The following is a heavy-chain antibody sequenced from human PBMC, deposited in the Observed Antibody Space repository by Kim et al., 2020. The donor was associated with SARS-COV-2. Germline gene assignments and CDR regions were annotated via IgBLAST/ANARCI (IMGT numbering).Heavy chain of an antibody. CDR3: ARIGYSSSSIDY. CDR1: GFTFSNYW. D-gene: IGHD6-6*01. CDR2: IKQDGSQK. Sequence: GGSLRLSCAASGFTFSNYWMSWVRQAPGKGLEWVANIKQDGSQKYYVDSLKGRFTISRDNAKNSVYLQVNTLRAEDTAVFYCARIGYSSSSIDYWGQGTLVTVSS. V-gene: IGHV3-7*01. J-gene: IGHJ4*02.